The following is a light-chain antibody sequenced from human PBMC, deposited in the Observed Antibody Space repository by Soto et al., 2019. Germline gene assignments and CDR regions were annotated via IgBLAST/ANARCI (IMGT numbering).Light chain of an antibody. V-gene: IGLV2-11*01. CDR1: SGDIGSYTY. CDR3: CSYAGSYTWV. Sequence: QSALTQPASVSGSPGQSITISCTGTSGDIGSYTYVSWYQQYPGKAPKLLISEVTNRPSGVPDRFSGSKSGNTASLTISGLQAEDEADYYCCSYAGSYTWVFGGGTKLTVL. CDR2: EVT. J-gene: IGLJ2*01.